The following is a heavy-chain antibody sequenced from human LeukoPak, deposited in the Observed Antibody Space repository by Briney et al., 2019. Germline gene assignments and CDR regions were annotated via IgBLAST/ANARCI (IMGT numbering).Heavy chain of an antibody. Sequence: GASVKVSCKASGYTFTSYDINWVRQATGQGLEWMGWMNPNSGNTGYAQKFQGRVTMTRNTSINTAYMELSSLGSEDTAVYYCARVDYDILTGYSPNWFDPWGQGTLVPVSP. D-gene: IGHD3-9*01. V-gene: IGHV1-8*01. CDR3: ARVDYDILTGYSPNWFDP. CDR1: GYTFTSYD. J-gene: IGHJ5*02. CDR2: MNPNSGNT.